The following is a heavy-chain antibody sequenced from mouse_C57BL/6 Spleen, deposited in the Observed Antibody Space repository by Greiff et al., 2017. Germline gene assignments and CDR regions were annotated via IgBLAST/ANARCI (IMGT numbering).Heavy chain of an antibody. J-gene: IGHJ4*01. V-gene: IGHV1-82*01. Sequence: VQLVESGPELVKPGASVKISCKASGYAFSSSWMNWVKQRPGKGLEWIGRIYPGDGDTNYNGKFKGKATLTADKSSSTAYMQLSSLTSEDSAVYFCARGYNYAMDYWGQGTSVTVSS. CDR1: GYAFSSSW. CDR2: IYPGDGDT. D-gene: IGHD1-2*01. CDR3: ARGYNYAMDY.